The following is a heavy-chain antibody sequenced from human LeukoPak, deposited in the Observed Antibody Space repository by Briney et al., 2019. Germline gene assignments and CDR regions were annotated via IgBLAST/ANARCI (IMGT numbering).Heavy chain of an antibody. CDR2: IYYSGST. CDR1: GGSISSSSYY. V-gene: IGHV4-39*01. CDR3: ARRPPYYYYMDV. Sequence: PSATLSLTCTVSGGSISSSSYYWGWIRQPPGKGLEWIGSIYYSGSTYYNPSLKSRVTISVDTSKNQFSLKLSSVTAADTAVYYCARRPPYYYYMDVWGKGTTVTISS. J-gene: IGHJ6*03.